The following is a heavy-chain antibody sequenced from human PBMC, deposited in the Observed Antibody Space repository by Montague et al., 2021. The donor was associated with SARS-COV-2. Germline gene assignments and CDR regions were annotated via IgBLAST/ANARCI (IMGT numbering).Heavy chain of an antibody. Sequence: SETLSLTCTVSGVSVTDYYWSWIRQPPGKGLEWVGDVLYNKGTNFNPSLKSRVAISVDTSKNQFSLRLTSVTAADTAFYYCARQRGPPTIAYYFDFWGHGTLVTVSS. CDR2: VLYNKGT. V-gene: IGHV4-59*08. J-gene: IGHJ4*01. D-gene: IGHD1-26*01. CDR1: GVSVTDYY. CDR3: ARQRGPPTIAYYFDF.